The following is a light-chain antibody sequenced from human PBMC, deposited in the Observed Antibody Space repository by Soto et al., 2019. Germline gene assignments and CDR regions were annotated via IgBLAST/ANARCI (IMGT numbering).Light chain of an antibody. CDR2: GAS. CDR3: QQCDTSPWT. V-gene: IGKV3-20*01. CDR1: QSISSY. Sequence: EIVLTQSPDTLSLSPGERATLSCRASQSISSYLAWYQQKPGQAPRLLIYGASSRATGIPDRFSGSGSGTDFTRAISRLEPGDSAVYFCQQCDTSPWTFGQGTKVEIK. J-gene: IGKJ1*01.